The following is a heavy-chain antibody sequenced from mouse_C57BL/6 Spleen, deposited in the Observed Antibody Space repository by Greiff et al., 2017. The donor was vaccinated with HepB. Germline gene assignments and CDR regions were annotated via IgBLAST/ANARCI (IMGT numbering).Heavy chain of an antibody. V-gene: IGHV5-17*01. J-gene: IGHJ4*01. Sequence: EVQVVESGGGLVKPGGSLKLSCAASGFTFSDYGMHWVRQAPEKGLEWVAYISSGSSTIYYADTVKGRFTISRDNAKNTLFLQMTSLRSEDTAMYYCASTVVHYYAKDYWGQGTSVTVSS. CDR2: ISSGSSTI. CDR1: GFTFSDYG. D-gene: IGHD1-1*01. CDR3: ASTVVHYYAKDY.